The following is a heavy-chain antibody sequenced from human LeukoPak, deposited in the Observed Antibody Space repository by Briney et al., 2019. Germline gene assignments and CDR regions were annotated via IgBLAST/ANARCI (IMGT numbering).Heavy chain of an antibody. J-gene: IGHJ4*02. D-gene: IGHD1-26*01. CDR1: GYTFTGYY. V-gene: IGHV1-2*02. Sequence: ASVKVSCKASGYTFTGYYMYWVRQAPGQGLEWMGWINPNSGDTDYAQKFLGRVTMTRDTSISTAYMELSRLRSDDTAFYYCASKSVSGSQTDLDYWGQGTLVTVSS. CDR2: INPNSGDT. CDR3: ASKSVSGSQTDLDY.